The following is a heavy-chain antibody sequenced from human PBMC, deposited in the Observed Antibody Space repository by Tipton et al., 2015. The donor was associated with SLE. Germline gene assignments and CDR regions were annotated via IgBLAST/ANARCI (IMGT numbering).Heavy chain of an antibody. J-gene: IGHJ4*02. D-gene: IGHD3-22*01. CDR1: GFSISSGYY. CDR2: IYHSGNT. V-gene: IGHV4-38-2*01. CDR3: ARHDYDDNGYYMQYFDY. Sequence: TLSLTCAVSGFSISSGYYWGWIRQPPGKGLEWIGSIYHSGNTYYNPSLESRVSMSIDTSRNEVFLRLSSVTAADTAVYYCARHDYDDNGYYMQYFDYWGQGTLVTVSS.